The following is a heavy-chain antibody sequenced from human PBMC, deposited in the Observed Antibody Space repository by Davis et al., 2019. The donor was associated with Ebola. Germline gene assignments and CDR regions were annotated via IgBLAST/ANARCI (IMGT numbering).Heavy chain of an antibody. CDR3: ARHEGFWSGHFDH. D-gene: IGHD3-3*01. Sequence: GESLKISCTASAFPFDKYAMSWVRQAPGKGLEWVASIGGSGLNAFNTNSVKGRFTISRDNSRNTVYLQMSNLRAEDTTVYYCARHEGFWSGHFDHWGRGSRVTVSS. J-gene: IGHJ4*02. CDR1: AFPFDKYA. CDR2: IGGSGLNA. V-gene: IGHV3-23*01.